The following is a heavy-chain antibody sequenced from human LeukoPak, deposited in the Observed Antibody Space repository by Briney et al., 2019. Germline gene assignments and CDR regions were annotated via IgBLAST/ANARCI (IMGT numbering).Heavy chain of an antibody. CDR2: IASDGSIK. V-gene: IGHV3-30*04. D-gene: IGHD3-16*01. CDR1: GFTFNDYA. Sequence: PGGSLRLSCVASGFTFNDYAMHWVRQAPGKGLDWVAVIASDGSIKLHADSVKGRFTISRDNFKNILYLHMSSLTPEDTALYYCARDPRGGPPDYFAYWDQGTLVSVST. J-gene: IGHJ4*02. CDR3: ARDPRGGPPDYFAY.